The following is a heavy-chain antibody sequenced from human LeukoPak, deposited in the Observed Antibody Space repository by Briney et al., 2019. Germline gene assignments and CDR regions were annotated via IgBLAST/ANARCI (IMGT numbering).Heavy chain of an antibody. Sequence: QPGGSLRLSCAASGFTFSSHSMNWVRQAPGKGLEWLSYITSSSVTMYNTDSVKGRFTISRDSAKNSVYLQMSSLRAEDTAMYYCARDGATTGPHWWFDLWGRGTLVTVSS. V-gene: IGHV3-48*04. D-gene: IGHD1-1*01. CDR3: ARDGATTGPHWWFDL. J-gene: IGHJ2*01. CDR2: ITSSSVTM. CDR1: GFTFSSHS.